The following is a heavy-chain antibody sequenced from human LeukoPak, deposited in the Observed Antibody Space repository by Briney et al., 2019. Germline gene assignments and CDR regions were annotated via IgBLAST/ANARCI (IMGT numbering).Heavy chain of an antibody. Sequence: GGSLRLSCAASGFTFSSYAMSWVRHAPGKGLECVSAISGSGGSTYYADSVKGRFPISRDNSKNTLYLQMNSLRAEDTAVYYCAKVSRVGTIGGYWGQGALVTVCS. J-gene: IGHJ4*02. D-gene: IGHD5-12*01. CDR1: GFTFSSYA. CDR2: ISGSGGST. V-gene: IGHV3-23*01. CDR3: AKVSRVGTIGGY.